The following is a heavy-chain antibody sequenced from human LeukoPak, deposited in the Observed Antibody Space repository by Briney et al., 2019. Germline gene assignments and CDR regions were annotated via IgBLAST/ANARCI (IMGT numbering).Heavy chain of an antibody. V-gene: IGHV3-48*01. J-gene: IGHJ4*02. CDR2: ISGDSSTI. CDR1: GFTFSSYK. Sequence: GGSLRLSCTVSGFTFSSYKMNWVRQAPGKGLEWVSAISGDSSTIYYADSVKGRFIISRDNAKNSLFLQMNSLRAEDTAVYYCAREKADNDLDYWGQGTLVTVSS. D-gene: IGHD3-3*01. CDR3: AREKADNDLDY.